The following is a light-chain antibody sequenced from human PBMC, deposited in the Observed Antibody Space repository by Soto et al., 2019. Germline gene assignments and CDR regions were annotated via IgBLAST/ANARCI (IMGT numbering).Light chain of an antibody. CDR3: FSFTSTNTHV. Sequence: QSGLTQPASVSGSPGQSVTISCTGTGSDFGSYKFVSWYQHHPGTVPKVIIYETSKRPSGVSDRFSGSKSGNTASLTISGLQAEDEADYYCFSFTSTNTHVFGSGTKVTVL. CDR1: GSDFGSYKF. J-gene: IGLJ1*01. V-gene: IGLV2-23*01. CDR2: ETS.